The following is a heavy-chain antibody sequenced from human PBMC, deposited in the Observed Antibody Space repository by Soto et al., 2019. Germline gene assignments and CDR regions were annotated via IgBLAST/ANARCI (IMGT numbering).Heavy chain of an antibody. Sequence: PSETLSLTCTVSGGSISSSSYYWGWIRQPPGKGLEWIGSIYYSGSTYYNPSLKSRVTISVDTSKNQFSLKLSSVTAADTAVYYCARPVRPMRGIAAAGLLNLDYWGQGTLVTVSS. V-gene: IGHV4-39*01. CDR1: GGSISSSSYY. CDR3: ARPVRPMRGIAAAGLLNLDY. J-gene: IGHJ4*02. CDR2: IYYSGST. D-gene: IGHD6-13*01.